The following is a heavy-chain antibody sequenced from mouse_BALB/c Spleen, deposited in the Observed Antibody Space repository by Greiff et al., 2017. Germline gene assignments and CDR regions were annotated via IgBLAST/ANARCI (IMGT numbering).Heavy chain of an antibody. CDR1: GFTFSSYG. Sequence: DVKLVESGGGLVQPGGSLKLSCAASGFTFSSYGMSWVRQTPDKRLELVATINSNGGSTYYPDSVKGRFTISRDNAKNTLYLQMSSLKSEDTAMYYCASPLLLDYWGRGTTLTVSS. CDR3: ASPLLLDY. J-gene: IGHJ2*01. D-gene: IGHD1-1*01. V-gene: IGHV5-6-3*01. CDR2: INSNGGST.